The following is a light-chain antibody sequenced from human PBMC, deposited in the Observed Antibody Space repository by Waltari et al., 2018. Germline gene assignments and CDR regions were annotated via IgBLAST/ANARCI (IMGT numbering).Light chain of an antibody. CDR1: GSNTAAGYE. CDR3: QSYDRSLSGSRV. Sequence: QSVLTPPPSVSGAPGQRVTLPCTGSGSNTAAGYELHRCQQLPGPAPKPLIYSNNNRPSGVPDRFSGSKSGTSASLAITGLLAEDEADYYCQSYDRSLSGSRVFGGGTKLTVL. V-gene: IGLV1-40*01. J-gene: IGLJ3*02. CDR2: SNN.